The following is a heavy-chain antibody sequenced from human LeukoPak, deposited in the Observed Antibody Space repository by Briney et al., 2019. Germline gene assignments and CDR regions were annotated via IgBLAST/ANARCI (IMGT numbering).Heavy chain of an antibody. V-gene: IGHV4-34*01. D-gene: IGHD5-12*01. CDR1: GGSFSGYY. CDR2: INHSGST. J-gene: IGHJ6*03. Sequence: SETLSLTCAVYGGSFSGYYWSWVRQPPGKGLEWIGEINHSGSTNYNPSLKSRVTISVDTSKNQFSLKLSSVTAADTAVYYYARSGYDYLGNYYYYMDVWGKGTTVTVSS. CDR3: ARSGYDYLGNYYYYMDV.